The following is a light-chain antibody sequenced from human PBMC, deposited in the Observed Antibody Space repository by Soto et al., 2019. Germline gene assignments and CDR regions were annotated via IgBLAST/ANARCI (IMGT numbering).Light chain of an antibody. V-gene: IGKV1-5*03. CDR3: QQYDRSPVT. J-gene: IGKJ4*01. Sequence: DSQMTQSPSTLAASVGDRVTITCRASQSISSWLAWYQQKPGKAPKLLIYKASLLQSGVPSRFSGSGSGTEFTLTISSLQPEDFATYYCQQYDRSPVTFGGGTKVEVK. CDR2: KAS. CDR1: QSISSW.